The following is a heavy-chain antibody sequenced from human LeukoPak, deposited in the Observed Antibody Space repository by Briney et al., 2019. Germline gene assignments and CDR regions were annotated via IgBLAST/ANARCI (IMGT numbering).Heavy chain of an antibody. CDR2: INPNSGGT. CDR1: GYTFTSYY. J-gene: IGHJ3*02. Sequence: ASVKVSCKASGYTFTSYYMHWVRQAPGQGLEWMGWINPNSGGTNYAQKFQGRVTMTRDTSISTAYMELSRLRSDDTAVYYCARIGWELLRAFDIRGQGTMVTVSS. D-gene: IGHD1-26*01. CDR3: ARIGWELLRAFDI. V-gene: IGHV1-2*02.